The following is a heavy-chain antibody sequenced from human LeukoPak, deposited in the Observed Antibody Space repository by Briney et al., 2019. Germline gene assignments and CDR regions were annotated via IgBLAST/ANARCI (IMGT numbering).Heavy chain of an antibody. CDR3: AKGLQLVPAGNWFDP. J-gene: IGHJ5*02. D-gene: IGHD6-13*01. V-gene: IGHV3-20*04. CDR2: INWNGDST. Sequence: GGSLRLSCAASGFTFDDYGMSWVRQAPGKGLEWVSTINWNGDSTGYADSVKGRFTISRDNAKNSLYLQMNSLRAEDTALYYCAKGLQLVPAGNWFDPWGQGTLVAVSS. CDR1: GFTFDDYG.